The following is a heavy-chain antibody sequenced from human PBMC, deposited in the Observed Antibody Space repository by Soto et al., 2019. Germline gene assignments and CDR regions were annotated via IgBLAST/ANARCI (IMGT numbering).Heavy chain of an antibody. Sequence: QVQMVQSGAEMKTPGASVKVSCQTYEYTFTYYDINWARQTPGQGLEWVGWMNPDSGNAGYAQKFQGRVTLTRDTSINTAYMELSSLRPDDTAVYYCARSPAVTNQRYPSPYGWFDPWGQGTPVIDSS. J-gene: IGHJ5*02. D-gene: IGHD4-17*01. CDR3: ARSPAVTNQRYPSPYGWFDP. V-gene: IGHV1-8*01. CDR1: EYTFTYYD. CDR2: MNPDSGNA.